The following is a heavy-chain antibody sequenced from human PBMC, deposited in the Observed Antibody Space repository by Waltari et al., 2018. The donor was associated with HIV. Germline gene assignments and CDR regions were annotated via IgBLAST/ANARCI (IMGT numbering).Heavy chain of an antibody. V-gene: IGHV4-39*01. CDR1: GGSISSSSYY. J-gene: IGHJ4*02. CDR3: ATYIVVVVAATGGSFDY. D-gene: IGHD2-15*01. Sequence: QLQLQESGPGLVKPSETLSLTCTVSGGSISSSSYYWGWIRQPPGKGLEWIGSIYYSGSTYYTPSLKSRLTISVDTSKNQFSLKLISVTAADTAVYYCATYIVVVVAATGGSFDYWGQGTLVTVSS. CDR2: IYYSGST.